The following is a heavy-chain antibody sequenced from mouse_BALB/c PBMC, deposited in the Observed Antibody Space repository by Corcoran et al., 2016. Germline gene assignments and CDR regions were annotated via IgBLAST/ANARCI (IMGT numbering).Heavy chain of an antibody. CDR1: GYTFTNYG. D-gene: IGHD2-1*01. J-gene: IGHJ3*01. CDR2: INTYTGEP. Sequence: QIQLVQSGPELKKPGETVKISCKASGYTFTNYGMNWVKQAPGKGLKWMGWINTYTGEPTYADDFKGRFAFSLETYASTAYLQINNLKNEDTATYFCARRDYGNYWFAYWGQGTLVTVSA. V-gene: IGHV9-3-1*01. CDR3: ARRDYGNYWFAY.